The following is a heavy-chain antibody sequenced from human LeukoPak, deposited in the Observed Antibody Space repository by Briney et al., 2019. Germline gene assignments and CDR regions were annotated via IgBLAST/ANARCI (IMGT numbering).Heavy chain of an antibody. Sequence: GPVKVSCKASGYTFTSYGISWVRQAPGQGLEWMGWISGYNGNRNYAQKLKGRVTMTTDTSTSTAYMELRSLRSDDTAVYYCARARPAAGGTWAFDIRGQGTMVTVSS. CDR3: ARARPAAGGTWAFDI. V-gene: IGHV1-18*01. CDR2: ISGYNGNR. CDR1: GYTFTSYG. J-gene: IGHJ3*02. D-gene: IGHD6-13*01.